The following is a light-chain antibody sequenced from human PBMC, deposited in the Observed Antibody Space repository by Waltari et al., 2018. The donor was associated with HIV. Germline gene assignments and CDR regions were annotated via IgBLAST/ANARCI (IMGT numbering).Light chain of an antibody. V-gene: IGLV2-8*01. CDR3: SSYAGSSMSYA. Sequence: QSALTQPPSASGSPGQSVTISCTGTSSDIGGDSYVSWYQQLPGKAPKLIIYEVTKRPSGVPGRFSGSKSGNTASLTVSGLQAEDEAHYYCSSYAGSSMSYAFGTGTKVTVL. CDR2: EVT. CDR1: SSDIGGDSY. J-gene: IGLJ1*01.